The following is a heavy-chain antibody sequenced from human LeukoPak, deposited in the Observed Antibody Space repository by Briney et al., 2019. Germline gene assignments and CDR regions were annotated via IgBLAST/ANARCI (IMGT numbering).Heavy chain of an antibody. J-gene: IGHJ4*02. Sequence: SETLSLTCTVSGHSINSAYYWGWIRQPPGKGLEWIGCLYHSGSTYSSPSLKSRVTISLDTSKNQFSLKLSSVTAADTAVYYCAIHPDLDSPRRKHYFDYWGQGTLVTVSS. CDR1: GHSINSAYY. CDR3: AIHPDLDSPRRKHYFDY. V-gene: IGHV4-38-2*02. CDR2: LYHSGST. D-gene: IGHD3/OR15-3a*01.